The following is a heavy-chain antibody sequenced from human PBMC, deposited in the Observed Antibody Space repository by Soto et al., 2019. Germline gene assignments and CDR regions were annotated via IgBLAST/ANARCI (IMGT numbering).Heavy chain of an antibody. CDR1: GGTFSSYA. CDR3: AQTSPERLYSNYEFQGGYGMDV. J-gene: IGHJ6*02. D-gene: IGHD4-4*01. CDR2: IIPIFGTA. Sequence: QVQLVQSGAEVKKPGSSVKVSCKASGGTFSSYAISWVRQAPGQGLEWMGGIIPIFGTANYAQKFQGRVTMTADESTSTAYMELSSLRSEDTAVYYCAQTSPERLYSNYEFQGGYGMDVWGQGTTVTVSS. V-gene: IGHV1-69*01.